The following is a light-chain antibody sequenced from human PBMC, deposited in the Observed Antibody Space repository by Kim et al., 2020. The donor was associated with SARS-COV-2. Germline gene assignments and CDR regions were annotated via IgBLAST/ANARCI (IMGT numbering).Light chain of an antibody. J-gene: IGLJ1*01. CDR2: EVT. V-gene: IGLV2-18*02. CDR3: SAYTTSRTYV. CDR1: SSDIGSFNR. Sequence: GHSITISCTGTSSDIGSFNRVSWYQQTPGTAPKLILYEVTKRTSGVPGRFSGSKSGNTASLTISGLQAKDEADYYCSAYTTSRTYVFGTGTKVTVL.